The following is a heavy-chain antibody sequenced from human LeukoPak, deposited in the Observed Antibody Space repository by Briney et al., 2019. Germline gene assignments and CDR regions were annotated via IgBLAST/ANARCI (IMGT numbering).Heavy chain of an antibody. D-gene: IGHD3-10*01. V-gene: IGHV3-53*01. CDR1: GFTVSSNY. CDR3: ARSSTYGLGYFDY. Sequence: GGSLRLSCAASGFTVSSNYMSWVRQAPGKGLEWVSVIYTGGTTYYADSVKGRFTISRDNSKNTLNLQMNSLRAEDTAVYYCARSSTYGLGYFDYWGQGTLVTVSS. J-gene: IGHJ4*02. CDR2: IYTGGTT.